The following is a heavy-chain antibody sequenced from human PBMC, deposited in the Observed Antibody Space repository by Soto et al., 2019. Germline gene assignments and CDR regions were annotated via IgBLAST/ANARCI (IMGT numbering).Heavy chain of an antibody. CDR3: ARVGPSVPYYYDSTTHKFEKWLDH. CDR1: VYAIISFDY. V-gene: IGHV4-38-2*02. Sequence: SDTLSLTCSVSVYAIISFDYCGCLRHPRGEWLEWVLIIYHFWSTYYNPFLNSRVTLSIYMTNNHVSLILNSVTAADTAVYYCARVGPSVPYYYDSTTHKFEKWLDHWGQGTMVTVSS. J-gene: IGHJ5*02. D-gene: IGHD3-22*01. CDR2: IYHFWST.